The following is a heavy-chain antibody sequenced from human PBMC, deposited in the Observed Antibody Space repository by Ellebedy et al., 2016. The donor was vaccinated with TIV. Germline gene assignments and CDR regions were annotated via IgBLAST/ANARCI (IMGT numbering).Heavy chain of an antibody. J-gene: IGHJ4*02. CDR2: ISSSGSTI. V-gene: IGHV3-11*04. Sequence: GGSLRLSCAASGFTFSDYYMSWIRQAPGKGLEWVSYISSSGSTIYYADSVKGRFTISRDNAKNSLYLQMNSLRDEDTAVYYCARDGSKGVTMVRGVDYWGQGTLVTVSS. CDR1: GFTFSDYY. CDR3: ARDGSKGVTMVRGVDY. D-gene: IGHD3-10*01.